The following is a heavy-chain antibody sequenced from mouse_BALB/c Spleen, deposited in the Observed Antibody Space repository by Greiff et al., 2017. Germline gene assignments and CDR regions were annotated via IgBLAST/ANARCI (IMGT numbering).Heavy chain of an antibody. V-gene: IGHV5-12-2*01. Sequence: DVKLVESGGGLVRPGGSLKLSCAASGFTFSSYTMSWVRQTPEKRLEWVAYISNGGGSTYYPDTVKGRFTISRDNAKNTLYLQMSSLKSEDTAMYYCARQEVYYAMDYWGQGTSVTVSS. CDR3: ARQEVYYAMDY. CDR2: ISNGGGST. J-gene: IGHJ4*01. CDR1: GFTFSSYT.